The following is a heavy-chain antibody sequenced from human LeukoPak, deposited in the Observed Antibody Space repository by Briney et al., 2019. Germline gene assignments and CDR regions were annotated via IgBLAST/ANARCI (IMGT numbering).Heavy chain of an antibody. D-gene: IGHD3-22*01. CDR3: ARGSMISGCYFDY. Sequence: SETLSLTCAVYGGSFSSYYWSWIRQPPGKGLEWSGEINHSGSTNYNPSLKSRVTISVDTSKNQFSLKLSSVTAADTAVYYCARGSMISGCYFDYWGQGTLVTVSS. V-gene: IGHV4-34*01. J-gene: IGHJ4*02. CDR2: INHSGST. CDR1: GGSFSSYY.